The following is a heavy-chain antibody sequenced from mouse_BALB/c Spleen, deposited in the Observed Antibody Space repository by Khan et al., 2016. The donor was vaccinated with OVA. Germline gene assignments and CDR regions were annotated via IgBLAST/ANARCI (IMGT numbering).Heavy chain of an antibody. V-gene: IGHV3-2*02. CDR1: GYSITSDYA. J-gene: IGHJ1*01. Sequence: EVKLEESGPGLVKPSQSLSLTCTVTGYSITSDYAWNWIRQFPGNKLEWMGYITYSGSTSYNPSLKSRISISRDTSKNQFFLQLKSVTTEDTATYFCGRRSVWGAGTTVTVSS. CDR3: GRRSV. CDR2: ITYSGST.